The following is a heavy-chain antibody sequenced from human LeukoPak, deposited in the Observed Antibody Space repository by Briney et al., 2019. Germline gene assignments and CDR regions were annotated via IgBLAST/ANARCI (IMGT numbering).Heavy chain of an antibody. Sequence: QSGGSLGLSCAVSGFTFNSYAMSWVRQAPGKGLEWVSTISGSGGSTYYADSVKGRFTISRDNSKNTLYLQMNSLRAEDTAVYYCAKEVGVAAWEDYWGQGTLVTVSS. V-gene: IGHV3-23*01. D-gene: IGHD6-13*01. CDR1: GFTFNSYA. CDR3: AKEVGVAAWEDY. CDR2: ISGSGGST. J-gene: IGHJ4*02.